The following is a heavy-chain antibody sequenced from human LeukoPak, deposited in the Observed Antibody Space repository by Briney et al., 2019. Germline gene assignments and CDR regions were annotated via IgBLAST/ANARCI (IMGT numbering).Heavy chain of an antibody. CDR1: GGTFSSYA. CDR2: IIPIFGTA. Sequence: SVKVSCKASGGTFSSYAISWVRQAPGQGLEWMGGIIPIFGTANYAQKFQGRVTITADESTSTAYMELGSLRSEDTAVYYCARATVVVPAALYNWFDPWGQGTLVTVSS. V-gene: IGHV1-69*01. D-gene: IGHD2-2*01. J-gene: IGHJ5*02. CDR3: ARATVVVPAALYNWFDP.